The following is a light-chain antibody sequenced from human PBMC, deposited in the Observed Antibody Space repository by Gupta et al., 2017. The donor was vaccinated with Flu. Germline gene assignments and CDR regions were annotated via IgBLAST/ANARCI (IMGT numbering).Light chain of an antibody. Sequence: QSALTQPASVSGSPGQSITISCTGTPSDVGGYNSVSWYQKRPGTAPKLMIYDVSNRPSGISNRFSGSKSGNTASLTISGLQAEDEADYYCSSYTSGSTLVVAFGVGTKLTVL. CDR2: DVS. V-gene: IGLV2-14*01. CDR1: PSDVGGYNS. CDR3: SSYTSGSTLVVA. J-gene: IGLJ2*01.